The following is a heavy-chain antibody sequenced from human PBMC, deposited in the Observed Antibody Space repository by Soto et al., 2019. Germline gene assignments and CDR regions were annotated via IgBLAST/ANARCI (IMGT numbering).Heavy chain of an antibody. V-gene: IGHV1-69*01. J-gene: IGHJ4*02. Sequence: QVQLVQSWTEVKKPGSSVKVSCQASVGTFSSYAISWVRQAPGPGLEWMGGIIPIFGTANYAQKFQGRVTIPADESTSTAYIELSSLRSEDTAVYYWARSKGHTWIQLWQFDSWGQGTLVTVSS. CDR2: IIPIFGTA. D-gene: IGHD5-18*01. CDR3: ARSKGHTWIQLWQFDS. CDR1: VGTFSSYA.